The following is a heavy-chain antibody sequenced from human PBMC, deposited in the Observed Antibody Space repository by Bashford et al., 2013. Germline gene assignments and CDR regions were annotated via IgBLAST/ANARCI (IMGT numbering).Heavy chain of an antibody. D-gene: IGHD6-19*01. CDR3: ARTLSGWDGDFQH. CDR2: INRGGAP. V-gene: IGHV3-48*03. Sequence: VRQXPGKGLEWVAYINRGGAPMYADSVKGRFTISRDNAKSSLYLQMDSLRAEDTAIYYCARTLSGWDGDFQHWGQGTLVTVSS. J-gene: IGHJ1*01.